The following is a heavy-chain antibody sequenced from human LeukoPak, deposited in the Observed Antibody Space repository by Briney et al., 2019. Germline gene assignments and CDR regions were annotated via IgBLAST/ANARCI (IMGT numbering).Heavy chain of an antibody. CDR2: IYYSGST. CDR1: GGSISSYY. D-gene: IGHD6-6*01. Sequence: SETLSLTCTVSGGSISSYYWSWIRQTPGKGLEWIGYIYYSGSTNYNPSLKSRVTISVDTSKNQFSLKLSSVTAADTAVYYCAGSSSPSRDYFDYWGQGTLVTVSS. J-gene: IGHJ4*02. CDR3: AGSSSPSRDYFDY. V-gene: IGHV4-59*01.